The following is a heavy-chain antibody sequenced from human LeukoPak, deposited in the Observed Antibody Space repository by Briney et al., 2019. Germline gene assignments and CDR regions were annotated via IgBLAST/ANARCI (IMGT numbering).Heavy chain of an antibody. J-gene: IGHJ4*02. CDR1: GDSISTYY. CDR3: ARLRWQLVGPYFDY. V-gene: IGHV4-59*01. Sequence: SETLSLTCGFSGDSISTYYWSWIRQSPGKGLEWIGHIYSSGNTDYNSSLKSRVTISVDTSKSQFSLRLSSVTATDTAVYYCARLRWQLVGPYFDYWGQGRLVTVSS. D-gene: IGHD1-26*01. CDR2: IYSSGNT.